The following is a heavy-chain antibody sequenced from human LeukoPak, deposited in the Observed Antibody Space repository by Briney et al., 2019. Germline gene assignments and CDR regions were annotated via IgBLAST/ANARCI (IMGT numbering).Heavy chain of an antibody. D-gene: IGHD4-17*01. V-gene: IGHV4-59*01. CDR3: ASWKDYDRFDY. CDR2: ISYSGDT. Sequence: SETLSLTCTVSGGSISSYYWSWIRQPPGKGLEWIGYISYSGDTNSNPSLKSRVAISLDTSKSQFSLKLNSVTAADTAVYYCASWKDYDRFDYWGQGILVTVSS. CDR1: GGSISSYY. J-gene: IGHJ4*02.